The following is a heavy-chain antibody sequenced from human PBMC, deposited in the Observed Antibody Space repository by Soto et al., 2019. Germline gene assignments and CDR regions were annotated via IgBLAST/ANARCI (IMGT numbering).Heavy chain of an antibody. CDR2: ISGSGDST. CDR1: GFTFSSYA. CDR3: ARRGSGSYSDS. J-gene: IGHJ4*02. Sequence: EVQLLESGGGLVQPGGSLRLSCAASGFTFSSYAMRWGRKARVKGLGWVSAISGSGDSTYYSDSVKGRFTISRDNSKNTLYLQMNSLRAEDPAVYYCARRGSGSYSDSWGQGTLVTVSS. D-gene: IGHD1-26*01. V-gene: IGHV3-23*01.